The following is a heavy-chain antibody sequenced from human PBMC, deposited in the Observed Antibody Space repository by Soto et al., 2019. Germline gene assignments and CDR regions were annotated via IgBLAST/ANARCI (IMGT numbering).Heavy chain of an antibody. J-gene: IGHJ6*03. D-gene: IGHD3-10*01. CDR1: GFTFSSYA. Sequence: EVQLLESGGDLLQPGGSLRLSCAASGFTFSSYAMSWVRQAPGKGLEWVSIISGSGGSTYYADSVKGRFSMSRDNSRNTLYLQMNSLRAEDTAVYYCAKGGGYFASGSYYKNDYMDVWGKGTTVTVSS. CDR3: AKGGGYFASGSYYKNDYMDV. CDR2: ISGSGGST. V-gene: IGHV3-23*01.